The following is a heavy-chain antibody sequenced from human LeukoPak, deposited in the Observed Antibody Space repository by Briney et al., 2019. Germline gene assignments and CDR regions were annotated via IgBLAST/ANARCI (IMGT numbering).Heavy chain of an antibody. D-gene: IGHD2-2*01. CDR1: GYSFTSYG. Sequence: GASVKVSCKASGYSFTSYGISWVRQAPGLGLEWMGWISAYNGNTKHAQKLQGRVTMTTDTSTSTAYMELRSLRSDDTAVYYCARVGVVPAAKHFDYWGQGTLVTVSS. V-gene: IGHV1-18*01. CDR3: ARVGVVPAAKHFDY. J-gene: IGHJ4*02. CDR2: ISAYNGNT.